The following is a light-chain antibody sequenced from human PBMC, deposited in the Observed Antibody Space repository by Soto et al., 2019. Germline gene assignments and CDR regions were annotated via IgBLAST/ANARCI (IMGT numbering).Light chain of an antibody. CDR2: ATS. CDR3: QQYGDWPLT. Sequence: EIVVTQSPATLSVSPGERATLSCRASQSVGHNFAWYQQKPGQAPRLLIFATSTRATGVPARFSGSGSGTEFTLTISSLQSEDFAVYYCQQYGDWPLTFGEGPRLRSN. J-gene: IGKJ4*01. V-gene: IGKV3-15*01. CDR1: QSVGHN.